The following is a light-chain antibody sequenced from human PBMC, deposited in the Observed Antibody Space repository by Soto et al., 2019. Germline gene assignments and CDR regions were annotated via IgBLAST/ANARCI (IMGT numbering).Light chain of an antibody. CDR3: AAWDDSLNVV. J-gene: IGLJ2*01. Sequence: QSALTQPPSASGTPGQRVTISCSGSSSNIASNTVNWYQHLPGTAPKLLIYSNNQRPSGVPDRFSGSKSGTSASLAISGLQSEDEADYYCAAWDDSLNVVFGGGTKLTVL. CDR2: SNN. CDR1: SSNIASNT. V-gene: IGLV1-44*01.